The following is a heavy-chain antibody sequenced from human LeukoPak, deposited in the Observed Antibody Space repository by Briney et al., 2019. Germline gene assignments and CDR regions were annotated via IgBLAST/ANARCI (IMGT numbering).Heavy chain of an antibody. Sequence: GGSLRLSCAASGFTFNSYAMHWVRQAPGKGLEWVAVISYDGSNKYYADSVKGRFTISRDNSKNTLSLQMNSLRAEDTAVYYCARDQGYYDSSADWGQGTMVTVSS. CDR3: ARDQGYYDSSAD. CDR2: ISYDGSNK. V-gene: IGHV3-30-3*01. CDR1: GFTFNSYA. J-gene: IGHJ3*01. D-gene: IGHD3-22*01.